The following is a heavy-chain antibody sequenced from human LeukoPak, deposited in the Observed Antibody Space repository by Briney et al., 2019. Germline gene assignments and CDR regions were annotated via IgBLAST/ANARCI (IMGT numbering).Heavy chain of an antibody. CDR2: IRSKANSYAT. CDR1: GFTFSGSA. D-gene: IGHD2-2*01. J-gene: IGHJ4*02. Sequence: GGSLRLSCAASGFTFSGSAMRWVRQASGKGLEWVGRIRSKANSYATAYAASGKCRFTISRDDSKNTAYLQMNSLRTEDTAVYYCTTHASCSSTSCYGWGQGTLVTVSS. V-gene: IGHV3-73*01. CDR3: TTHASCSSTSCYG.